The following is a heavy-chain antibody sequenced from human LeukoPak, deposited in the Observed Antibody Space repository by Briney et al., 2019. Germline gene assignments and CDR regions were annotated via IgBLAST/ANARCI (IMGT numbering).Heavy chain of an antibody. CDR2: IWHDGSHK. J-gene: IGHJ4*02. V-gene: IGHV3-33*01. CDR1: GFAFNTYA. CDR3: AREIFGSGSYPGF. D-gene: IGHD3-10*01. Sequence: GVLRLSCAASGFAFNTYAMHWVRQAPGQGLEWVALIWHDGSHKFYSNSVRGQFTISRDNSKNTVSLQMNNLRPEDTAVYYCAREIFGSGSYPGFWGQGTLVTVSS.